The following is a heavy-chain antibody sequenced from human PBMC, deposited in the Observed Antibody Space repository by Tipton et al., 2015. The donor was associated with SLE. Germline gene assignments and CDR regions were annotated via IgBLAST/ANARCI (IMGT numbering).Heavy chain of an antibody. V-gene: IGHV4-61*02. Sequence: TLSLTCTVSGVSITSGSYHWSWIRQPAGKGLEWIGRIYTRGSTNYNPSLKSRVTISVDTSKNQFSLKLSSVTAADTAVYYCARRGNYYDSSYYFDYWGQGTLVTVSS. J-gene: IGHJ4*02. D-gene: IGHD3-22*01. CDR3: ARRGNYYDSSYYFDY. CDR1: GVSITSGSYH. CDR2: IYTRGST.